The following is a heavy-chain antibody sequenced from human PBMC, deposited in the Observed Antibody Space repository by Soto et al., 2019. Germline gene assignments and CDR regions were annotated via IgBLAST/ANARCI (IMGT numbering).Heavy chain of an antibody. CDR2: ISYDGSNK. J-gene: IGHJ4*02. CDR3: ARLPGAFYYDNSDYDFHDY. V-gene: IGHV3-30*14. D-gene: IGHD3-22*01. Sequence: PGGSLRLSCAASGFTFSSYAMHWVRPAPGKGLEWVAVISYDGSNKYYADSVKVRFTISRDNSKNTLSLQMNSLRAEDTAVYYCARLPGAFYYDNSDYDFHDYWGQGTMVTVSS. CDR1: GFTFSSYA.